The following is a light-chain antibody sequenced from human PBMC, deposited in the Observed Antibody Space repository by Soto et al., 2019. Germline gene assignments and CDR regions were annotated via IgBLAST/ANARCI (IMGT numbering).Light chain of an antibody. V-gene: IGLV2-8*01. J-gene: IGLJ3*02. Sequence: QSALTQPPSASGSPGQSVTISCTGTSSDVGGYNYVSWYQQHPGKAPKLMIYEVSKRPSWVPDRFSGSKSGNTASLTVSGLQAEDEADYYCSSYAGRTNVVFGGGTKVTVL. CDR1: SSDVGGYNY. CDR3: SSYAGRTNVV. CDR2: EVS.